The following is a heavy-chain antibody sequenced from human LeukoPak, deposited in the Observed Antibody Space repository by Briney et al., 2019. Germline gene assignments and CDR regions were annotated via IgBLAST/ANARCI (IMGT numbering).Heavy chain of an antibody. CDR3: ATANPTPRGINFDS. J-gene: IGHJ4*02. Sequence: GGSLRLSCAVSGFTFSTSAMSWVRQAPGKGLQWVSSINGGDYSTYYADSVKGRFTISRDSSKNILYLQMSSLRTDDTAIYYCATANPTPRGINFDSWGQGTLVTVSS. D-gene: IGHD3-10*01. V-gene: IGHV3-23*01. CDR1: GFTFSTSA. CDR2: INGGDYST.